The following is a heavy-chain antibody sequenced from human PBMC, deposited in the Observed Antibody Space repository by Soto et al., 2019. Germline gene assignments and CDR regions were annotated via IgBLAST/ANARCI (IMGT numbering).Heavy chain of an antibody. Sequence: ASVKVSCKASGYTFTSYGISWVRQAPGQGLEWMGWMNPNSGNTGYAQKFQGRVTMTRNTSISTAYMELSSLRSEDTAVYYCARGLFEAAAGSQSDYWGQGTLVTVSS. CDR1: GYTFTSYG. CDR2: MNPNSGNT. CDR3: ARGLFEAAAGSQSDY. J-gene: IGHJ4*02. V-gene: IGHV1-8*02. D-gene: IGHD6-13*01.